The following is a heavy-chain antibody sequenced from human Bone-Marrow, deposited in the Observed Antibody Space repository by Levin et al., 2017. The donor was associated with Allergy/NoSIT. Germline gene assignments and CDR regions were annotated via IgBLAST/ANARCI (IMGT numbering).Heavy chain of an antibody. J-gene: IGHJ4*02. V-gene: IGHV4-38-2*02. CDR3: ARDRSGSNYPFDY. D-gene: IGHD1-26*01. CDR1: GYSIRNGYY. CDR2: IYHSGST. Sequence: PSQTLSLPCDVSGYSIRNGYYWGWIRQPPGKGLEWIGSIYHSGSTFYNPSLKSRVTISVDTSKNQFSLKLSSVTAADTAVYYCARDRSGSNYPFDYWGQGTLVTVSS.